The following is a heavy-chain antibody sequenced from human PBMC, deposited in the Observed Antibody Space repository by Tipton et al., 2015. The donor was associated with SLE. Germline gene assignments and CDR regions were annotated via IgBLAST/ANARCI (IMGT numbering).Heavy chain of an antibody. CDR2: ISSSSSYI. Sequence: SLRLSCAAPGFTFSSYSMNWVRQAPGKGLEWVSSISSSSSYIYYADSVKGRFTISRDNAKNSLYLQMNSLRAEDTAVYYCARDRWGSGWSDYWGQGTLVTVSS. CDR1: GFTFSSYS. D-gene: IGHD6-19*01. J-gene: IGHJ4*02. CDR3: ARDRWGSGWSDY. V-gene: IGHV3-21*03.